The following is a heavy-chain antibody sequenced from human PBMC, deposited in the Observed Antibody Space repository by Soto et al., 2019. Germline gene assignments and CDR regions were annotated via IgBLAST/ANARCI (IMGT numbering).Heavy chain of an antibody. J-gene: IGHJ6*02. Sequence: ASVKVACKSSGYTFTIYGVSCVRQSAVQRLAGLGGISVYTGNPKQAQKFQDRVTLTTEASTSTAQLELRSLSSAATAVYSSARDGGTTYKCYTHHCDVWGRGPTVTVSS. D-gene: IGHD2-15*01. V-gene: IGHV1-18*04. CDR3: ARDGGTTYKCYTHHCDV. CDR1: GYTFTIYG. CDR2: ISVYTGNP.